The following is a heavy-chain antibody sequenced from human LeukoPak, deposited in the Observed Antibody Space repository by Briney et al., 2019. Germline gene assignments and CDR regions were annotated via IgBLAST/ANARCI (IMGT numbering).Heavy chain of an antibody. CDR3: ARDGFVGAADY. CDR2: IKQDGSEK. CDR1: EFIFSGYW. J-gene: IGHJ4*02. V-gene: IGHV3-7*01. D-gene: IGHD6-13*01. Sequence: PGGSLRLSCAVSEFIFSGYWMNWVRPAPGKGLEWVANIKQDGSEKHYVDSVRGRFTISRDNAKNSLYLQRNSLRVEYTAVYYCARDGFVGAADYWGQGALVAVSS.